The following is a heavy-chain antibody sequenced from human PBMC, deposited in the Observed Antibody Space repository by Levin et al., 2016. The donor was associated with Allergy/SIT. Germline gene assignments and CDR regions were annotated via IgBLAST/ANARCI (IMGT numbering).Heavy chain of an antibody. V-gene: IGHV4-34*01. J-gene: IGHJ5*02. D-gene: IGHD6-6*01. Sequence: WIRQPPGKGLEWIGEINHSGSTNYNPSLKSRVTISVDTSKNQFSLKLSSVTAADTAVYYCARGQSSSSTTRPHAYARLNWFDPWGQGTLVTVSS. CDR2: INHSGST. CDR3: ARGQSSSSTTRPHAYARLNWFDP.